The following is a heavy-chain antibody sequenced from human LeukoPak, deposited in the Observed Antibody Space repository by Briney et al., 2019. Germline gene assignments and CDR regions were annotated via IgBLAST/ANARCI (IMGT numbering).Heavy chain of an antibody. V-gene: IGHV3-30-3*01. CDR2: ISYDGSNK. J-gene: IGHJ4*02. D-gene: IGHD2-2*01. CDR1: GFTFSSYA. CDR3: ARARWITSPFDY. Sequence: GGSLRLSCAASGFTFSSYAMHWVRQAPGKGLEWVAVISYDGSNKYYADSVKGRFTISRDNSKNTLYLQMNSLRAEDTAVYYCARARWITSPFDYWGQGTLVTVSS.